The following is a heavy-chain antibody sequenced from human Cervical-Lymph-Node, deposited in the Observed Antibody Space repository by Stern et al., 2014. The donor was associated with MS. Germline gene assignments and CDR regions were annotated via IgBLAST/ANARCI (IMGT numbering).Heavy chain of an antibody. CDR3: AHLTTATALDY. V-gene: IGHV2-5*02. J-gene: IGHJ4*02. CDR2: IYWDDDK. D-gene: IGHD1-1*01. CDR1: GFSLSTSGVG. Sequence: ESGPTLVKPTQTLTLTCTFSGFSLSTSGVGVGWTRQPPGKALEWLALIYWDDDKRYSPSLESRLTITKDTSKNLVFLTMTNMDPVDTATYYCAHLTTATALDYWGQGTLVTVSS.